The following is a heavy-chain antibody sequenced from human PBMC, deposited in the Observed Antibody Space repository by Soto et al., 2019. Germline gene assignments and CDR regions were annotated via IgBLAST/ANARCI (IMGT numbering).Heavy chain of an antibody. V-gene: IGHV1-3*01. CDR2: INAGNGNT. CDR1: GYTLTSYA. Sequence: ASGKVSCQASGYTLTSYAMHWVRPAPGQRLEWMGWINAGNGNTKYSQKFQGRVTITRDTSASTAYMELSSLRSEDTAVYYCARARCSSTSCYTQGAFDIWGQGTMVTVSS. D-gene: IGHD2-2*02. CDR3: ARARCSSTSCYTQGAFDI. J-gene: IGHJ3*02.